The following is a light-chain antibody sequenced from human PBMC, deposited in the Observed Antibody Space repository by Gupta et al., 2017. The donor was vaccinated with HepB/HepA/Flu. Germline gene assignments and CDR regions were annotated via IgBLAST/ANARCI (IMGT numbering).Light chain of an antibody. Sequence: EIVMTQSPATLSVSPGERATLSCRASQSVSSNLAWYQQKPGQAPRLLIYGASTRATGIPARFSGSGSGTELTLTISSLQSEDFSVSHCQHLRKTFGQGTKMEIK. CDR2: GAS. V-gene: IGKV3-15*01. CDR1: QSVSSN. CDR3: QHLRKT. J-gene: IGKJ1*01.